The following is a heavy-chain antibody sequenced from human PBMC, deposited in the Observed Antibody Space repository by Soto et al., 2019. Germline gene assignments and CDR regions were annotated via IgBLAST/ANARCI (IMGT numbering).Heavy chain of an antibody. CDR2: IYYSGST. CDR3: ARRWGGALDY. V-gene: IGHV4-59*08. Sequence: QVQLQESGPGLVKPSETLSLTCTVSGGSMSSYYWSWIRQPPGKGLEWIGYIYYSGSTNYNPSLKRRVTISVDTYKNQFSLKLNSVTAADTAVYYCARRWGGALDYWGQGTLVTVSS. J-gene: IGHJ4*02. D-gene: IGHD3-16*01. CDR1: GGSMSSYY.